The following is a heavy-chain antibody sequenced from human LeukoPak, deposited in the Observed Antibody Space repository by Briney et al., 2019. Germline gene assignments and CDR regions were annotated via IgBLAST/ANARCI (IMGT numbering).Heavy chain of an antibody. CDR1: GYSFSSFW. CDR3: ARGGRTFDY. Sequence: KRGESLKICCQGSGYSFSSFWIGWVRQMPGKGLEWMGIIYPGDSDATYSPSFQGQVTISADRSLSTAYLQWTSLKASDTAMYYCARGGRTFDYWGQGTLVTVSS. J-gene: IGHJ4*02. CDR2: IYPGDSDA. V-gene: IGHV5-51*01. D-gene: IGHD1-26*01.